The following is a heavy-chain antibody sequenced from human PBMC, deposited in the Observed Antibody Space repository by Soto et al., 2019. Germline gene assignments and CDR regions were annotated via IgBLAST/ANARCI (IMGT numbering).Heavy chain of an antibody. J-gene: IGHJ4*02. V-gene: IGHV1-69*06. CDR2: IIPIFGTA. CDR3: ARFGHGQDDILTGYDDY. D-gene: IGHD3-9*01. Sequence: GASVKVSCKASGGTFSSYAISWVRQAPGQGLEWMGGIIPIFGTANYAQKFQGRVTITADKSTSTAYMEPSSLRSEDTAVYYCARFGHGQDDILTGYDDYWGQGTLVTVSS. CDR1: GGTFSSYA.